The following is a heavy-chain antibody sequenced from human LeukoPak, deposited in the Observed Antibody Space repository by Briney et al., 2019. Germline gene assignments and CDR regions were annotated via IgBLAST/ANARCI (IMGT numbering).Heavy chain of an antibody. Sequence: SETLSLTCTVSGYSISSAYYWGWIRQPPGKGLEWIGSFYHSGSTYYNPSLKSRVTISVDTSKSQFSLKLNSVTAADTAVYYCARDTTGVTMIVEGVGAFDIWGQGTMVTVSS. J-gene: IGHJ3*02. CDR1: GYSISSAYY. CDR2: FYHSGST. D-gene: IGHD3-22*01. CDR3: ARDTTGVTMIVEGVGAFDI. V-gene: IGHV4-38-2*02.